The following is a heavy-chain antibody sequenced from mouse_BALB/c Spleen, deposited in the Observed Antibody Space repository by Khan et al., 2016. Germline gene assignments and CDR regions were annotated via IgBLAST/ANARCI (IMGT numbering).Heavy chain of an antibody. CDR3: ASYDGSSYAMDY. Sequence: QIQLVQSGAELAKPGASVKMSCKASGYTFTSYWMHWVKQRPGQGLEWIGYINPSTGYTEYNQKFKDKATLTADKSSSTAYMQLSSLTSEDSAVYYCASYDGSSYAMDYWGQGTSVTVSS. CDR1: GYTFTSYW. CDR2: INPSTGYT. V-gene: IGHV1-7*01. D-gene: IGHD1-1*01. J-gene: IGHJ4*01.